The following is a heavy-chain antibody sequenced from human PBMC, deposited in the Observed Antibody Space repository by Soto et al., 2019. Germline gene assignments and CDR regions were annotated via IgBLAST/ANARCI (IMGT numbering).Heavy chain of an antibody. V-gene: IGHV1-69*01. D-gene: IGHD6-19*01. CDR1: GGSFTTHS. CDR2: LVPLFRTP. Sequence: VQLVQSGAEVKKTGSSVRVSCKTSGGSFTTHSITWMRQAPGQGLEWMGGLVPLFRTPNYAQKFQGRLTITADESTSTAYMELSNLRSEDTAVYYCARVAEEELAGTSFFDYWGQGTLLTVSS. CDR3: ARVAEEELAGTSFFDY. J-gene: IGHJ4*02.